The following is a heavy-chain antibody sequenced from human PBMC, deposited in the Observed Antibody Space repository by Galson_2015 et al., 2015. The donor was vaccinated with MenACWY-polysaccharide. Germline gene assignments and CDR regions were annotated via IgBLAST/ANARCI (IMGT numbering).Heavy chain of an antibody. J-gene: IGHJ3*01. CDR3: AREGSRIVFHAFDV. CDR1: GLTFRGSG. D-gene: IGHD3-10*02. CDR2: IQYDGSQK. V-gene: IGHV3-33*01. Sequence: SLRLSYAASGLTFRGSGMHWVRQAPGKGLEWVAVIQYDGSQKQYIDSVKGRFTISRDNSKNTLYLEMNSLRAEDTALYYCAREGSRIVFHAFDVWGQGTMVIVSS.